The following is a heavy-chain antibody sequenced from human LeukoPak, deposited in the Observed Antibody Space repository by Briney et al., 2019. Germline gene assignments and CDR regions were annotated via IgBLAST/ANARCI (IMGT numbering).Heavy chain of an antibody. J-gene: IGHJ4*02. CDR1: GFTFSSDS. V-gene: IGHV3-48*04. Sequence: GGSLRLSCAASGFTFSSDSMNWVRQAPGKGLEWGSYISSSGSTIYYADSVKGGFTISRDNAKNTLYLQMHSLRAEDTAVYYCARETGGVIAIDYWGQGTLVTVSS. CDR3: ARETGGVIAIDY. D-gene: IGHD3-16*02. CDR2: ISSSGSTI.